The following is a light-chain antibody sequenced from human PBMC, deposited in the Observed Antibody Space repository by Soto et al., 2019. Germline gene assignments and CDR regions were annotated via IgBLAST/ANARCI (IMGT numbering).Light chain of an antibody. V-gene: IGLV2-14*01. Sequence: QSALTQPASVSGSPGQSITISCTGTSSDIGGYNSVSWYQQHPRKAPKLMIYEATNRPSGISNRFSGPRSGNTASLTISGLQAEDEADYYGSSYTRGNTYVFGTGTKATLL. J-gene: IGLJ1*01. CDR2: EAT. CDR1: SSDIGGYNS. CDR3: SSYTRGNTYV.